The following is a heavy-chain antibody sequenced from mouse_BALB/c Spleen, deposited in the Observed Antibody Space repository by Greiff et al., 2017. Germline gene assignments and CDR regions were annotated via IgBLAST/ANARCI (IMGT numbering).Heavy chain of an antibody. CDR3: ARTSYGREYCYAMDY. V-gene: IGHV5-6*01. J-gene: IGHJ4*01. CDR2: ISSGGSYT. CDR1: GFTFSSYG. Sequence: EVQLVESGGDLVKPGGSLKLSCAASGFTFSSYGMSWVRQTPDKRLEWVATISSGGSYTYYPDSVKGRFTISRDNAKNTLYLQMSSLKSEDTAMYYCARTSYGREYCYAMDYGGQGTSVTVSS. D-gene: IGHD2-1*01.